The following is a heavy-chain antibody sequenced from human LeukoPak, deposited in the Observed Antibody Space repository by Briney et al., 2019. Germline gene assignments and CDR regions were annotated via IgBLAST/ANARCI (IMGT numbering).Heavy chain of an antibody. CDR1: GFTFSSYA. Sequence: GRSLRLSCAASGFTFSSYAIHWVRQAPGKGLEWVAVISYDGSNKYYADSVKGRFTISRDNSKNTLYLQMNSLRAEDTAVYYCAHIVGATYVFSGYFDYWGQGTLVTVSS. CDR2: ISYDGSNK. V-gene: IGHV3-30-3*01. D-gene: IGHD1-26*01. CDR3: AHIVGATYVFSGYFDY. J-gene: IGHJ4*02.